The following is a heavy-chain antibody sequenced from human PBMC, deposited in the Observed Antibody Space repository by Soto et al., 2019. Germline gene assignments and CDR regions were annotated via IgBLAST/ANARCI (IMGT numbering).Heavy chain of an antibody. CDR3: AREACSGDDCNFDY. J-gene: IGHJ4*02. CDR1: GYTFTSYG. Sequence: ASVKVSCKASGYTFTSYGISWVRQAPGQGLEWVGWISTYNGNTNYAQKLQGRVIMTTDTSTSTAYMEVRSLRSDDTAVYYCAREACSGDDCNFDYWGQGTPVTVSS. V-gene: IGHV1-18*04. D-gene: IGHD5-12*01. CDR2: ISTYNGNT.